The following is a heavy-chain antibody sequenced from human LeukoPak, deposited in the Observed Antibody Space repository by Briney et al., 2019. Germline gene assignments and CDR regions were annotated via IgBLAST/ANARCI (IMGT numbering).Heavy chain of an antibody. Sequence: GGSLRLSCAASGFTFSSYSMNWVRQAPGKGLEWVSSISSSSSYIYYADSVKGRFTISRDNAKNSLYLQMNSLRAEDTAVYYCARDGIFDYVWGSYRSYPGFDYWGQGTLVAVSS. D-gene: IGHD3-16*02. CDR3: ARDGIFDYVWGSYRSYPGFDY. V-gene: IGHV3-21*01. CDR2: ISSSSSYI. J-gene: IGHJ4*02. CDR1: GFTFSSYS.